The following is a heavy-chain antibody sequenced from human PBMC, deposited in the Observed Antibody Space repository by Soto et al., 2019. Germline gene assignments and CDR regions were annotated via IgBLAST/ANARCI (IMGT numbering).Heavy chain of an antibody. V-gene: IGHV4-30-2*03. CDR3: ATQEVGGSYVYTFDP. Sequence: PSETLSLTCTVSGGSISSGGYSWSWIRQPPGKGLEWIGSIYYSGSTYYNPSLKSRVTISVDTSKNQFSLKLSSVTAADTAVYYCATQEVGGSYVYTFDPWGQGTLVTVSS. CDR2: IYYSGST. J-gene: IGHJ5*02. CDR1: GGSISSGGYS. D-gene: IGHD1-26*01.